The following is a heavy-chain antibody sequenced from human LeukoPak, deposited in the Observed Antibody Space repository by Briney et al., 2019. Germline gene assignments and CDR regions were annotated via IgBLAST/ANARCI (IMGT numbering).Heavy chain of an antibody. CDR1: GYTFTSYV. Sequence: GASVKVSCKASGYTFTSYVINWVRQATGQVLEWMGWMNPNSGNTGYAQKFQGRVTITRNTSISTAYMELSSLRSEDTAVYYCARGDLYSGSLETLDYWGQGTLVTVSS. CDR3: ARGDLYSGSLETLDY. CDR2: MNPNSGNT. D-gene: IGHD1-26*01. V-gene: IGHV1-8*03. J-gene: IGHJ4*02.